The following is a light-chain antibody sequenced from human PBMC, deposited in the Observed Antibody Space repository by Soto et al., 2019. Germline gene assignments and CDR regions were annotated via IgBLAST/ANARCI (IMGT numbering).Light chain of an antibody. CDR3: TLYGSSPKT. V-gene: IGKV3-20*01. CDR1: QNLGTLY. Sequence: EIVLTHSPCTLSLSPGDRCTLSCRASQNLGTLYLAFYRQKPGQAPKLLIHVASTRATGIPDRFSGSGSGPDFTITISRLEPGYFAVYSCTLYGSSPKTFGQGTKLDI. J-gene: IGKJ1*01. CDR2: VAS.